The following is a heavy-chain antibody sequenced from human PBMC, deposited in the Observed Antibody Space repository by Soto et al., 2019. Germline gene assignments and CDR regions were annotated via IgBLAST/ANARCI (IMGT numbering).Heavy chain of an antibody. CDR1: GFTGSSNY. J-gene: IGHJ4*02. V-gene: IGHV3-66*01. Sequence: GGSLRLSCAAYGFTGSSNYLSWVRQAPGKGLERVSVIYSAGSTYYADSVKGRFTISRDNSKNTLYLQMNSLRAEDTAMYYCARGYYDILTGYYRFYFDYWGQGT. D-gene: IGHD3-9*01. CDR3: ARGYYDILTGYYRFYFDY. CDR2: IYSAGST.